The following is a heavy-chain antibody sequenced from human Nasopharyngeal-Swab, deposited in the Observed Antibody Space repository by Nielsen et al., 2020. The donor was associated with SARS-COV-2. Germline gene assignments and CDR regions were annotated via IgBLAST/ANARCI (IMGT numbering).Heavy chain of an antibody. CDR2: IYHSGST. D-gene: IGHD3-10*01. J-gene: IGHJ4*02. CDR1: GGSISSSNW. V-gene: IGHV4-4*02. Sequence: GSLRLSCAVSGGSISSSNWWSWVRQPPGKGLEWIGEIYHSGSTSYNPSLKSRVTISVDKSKNQFSLKLSSVTAADTAVYYCARGGYYGSGSYQNWGQGTLVTVSS. CDR3: ARGGYYGSGSYQN.